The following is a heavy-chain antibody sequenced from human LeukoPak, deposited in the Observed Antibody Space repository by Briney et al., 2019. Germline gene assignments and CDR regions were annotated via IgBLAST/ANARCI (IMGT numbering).Heavy chain of an antibody. D-gene: IGHD6-13*01. CDR3: ARQAPAAAGSFDS. J-gene: IGHJ4*02. Sequence: PSETLSLTCTVSGGSISSYYWSWIRQPPGKGLEWIGYIFYSGSTKYNPSLKSRVTISVDTSKNQFSLELNSVTAADTAVYYCARQAPAAAGSFDSWGQGILVTVSS. V-gene: IGHV4-59*08. CDR1: GGSISSYY. CDR2: IFYSGST.